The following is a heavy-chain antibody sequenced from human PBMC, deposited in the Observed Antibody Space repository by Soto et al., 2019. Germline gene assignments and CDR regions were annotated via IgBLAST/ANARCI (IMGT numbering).Heavy chain of an antibody. CDR3: ARSWIQQSPSIDY. Sequence: QLQLQESGPGLVKPSETLSLTCTVSGGSISSSSYYWGWIRQPPGKGLEWIGSIYYSGSTYYNPSLKSRVTISVDTSKNQFSLKLSSVTAADTAVYYCARSWIQQSPSIDYWGQGTLVTVSS. CDR2: IYYSGST. D-gene: IGHD5-18*01. V-gene: IGHV4-39*01. J-gene: IGHJ4*02. CDR1: GGSISSSSYY.